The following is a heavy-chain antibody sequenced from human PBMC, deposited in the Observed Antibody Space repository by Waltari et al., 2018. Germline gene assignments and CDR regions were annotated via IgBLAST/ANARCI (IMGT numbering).Heavy chain of an antibody. D-gene: IGHD3-10*01. Sequence: QVHLVESGGGVVQPGRSLRLSCAASGFTFSSYGMHWVRQAPGKGLEWVALISYDGSNKYYADSGKGRFTISRDNSKNTLYLQMSSLRAEDTAVYYCAKVSGSIRDRRGSPPGDYWGQGTLVTVSS. CDR3: AKVSGSIRDRRGSPPGDY. CDR2: ISYDGSNK. V-gene: IGHV3-30*18. J-gene: IGHJ4*02. CDR1: GFTFSSYG.